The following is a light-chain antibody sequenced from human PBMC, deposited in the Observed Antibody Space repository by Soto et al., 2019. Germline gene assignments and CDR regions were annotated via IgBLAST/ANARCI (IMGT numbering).Light chain of an antibody. Sequence: EIVLTQSPATLSLSPGERATLSCRASQNVSTYLAWYQQKPGQAPRLLIYDASNRATGIPARFSGSGSGTDLTFSISSLEPEDFAVYYCQQRTNWLTFGPGTKVDIK. J-gene: IGKJ3*01. CDR1: QNVSTY. CDR2: DAS. CDR3: QQRTNWLT. V-gene: IGKV3-11*01.